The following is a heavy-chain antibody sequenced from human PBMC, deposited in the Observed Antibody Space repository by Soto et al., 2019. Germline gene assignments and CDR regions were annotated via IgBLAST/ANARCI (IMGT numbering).Heavy chain of an antibody. CDR1: GFTFSIYW. J-gene: IGHJ4*02. CDR3: VRGDGDRYDGHGYLGRH. D-gene: IGHD2-21*01. CDR2: MNMDGSRT. V-gene: IGHV3-74*01. Sequence: EVQLVESGGGLVQPGGSLRLSCAASGFTFSIYWMHWVRQAPGKGLVWVSRMNMDGSRTSYADFAKGRFTISRDDAESTVYLQMSNLRAEDTAVYYCVRGDGDRYDGHGYLGRHWGKGTLVTVSS.